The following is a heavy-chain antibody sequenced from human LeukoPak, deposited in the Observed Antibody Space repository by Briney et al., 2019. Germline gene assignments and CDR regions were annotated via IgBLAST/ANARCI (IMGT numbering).Heavy chain of an antibody. D-gene: IGHD3-10*01. V-gene: IGHV1-3*03. Sequence: ASVKVSCKPSGYTFTSYAMHWVRQAPGHRLEWMGWINAGNGNTKYSQEFQGRVTITRDTSASTAYMELSSLRSEEMAVYYCARADYYRGQHLDVWGKGTTVTVSS. J-gene: IGHJ6*04. CDR3: ARADYYRGQHLDV. CDR1: GYTFTSYA. CDR2: INAGNGNT.